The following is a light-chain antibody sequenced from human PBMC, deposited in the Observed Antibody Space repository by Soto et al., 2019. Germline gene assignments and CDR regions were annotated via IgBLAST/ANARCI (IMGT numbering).Light chain of an antibody. J-gene: IGKJ1*01. Sequence: EIVMTQSPATLSVSPGERATVSCRASQSVSSNLAWYQQKPGQAPRLLIYGASTRATGIPARFSGSGSGTEITLTISSPQPEDFAVYYCQQYNNWPRTFGQGTKVEIK. CDR3: QQYNNWPRT. CDR1: QSVSSN. CDR2: GAS. V-gene: IGKV3-15*01.